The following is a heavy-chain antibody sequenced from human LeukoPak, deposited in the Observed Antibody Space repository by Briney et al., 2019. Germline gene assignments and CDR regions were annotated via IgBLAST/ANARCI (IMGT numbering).Heavy chain of an antibody. CDR2: IYSGGST. CDR3: ARDREYVGFDY. J-gene: IGHJ4*02. D-gene: IGHD3-16*01. CDR1: GFTVSSNY. Sequence: GGSLRLSCAASGFTVSSNYISWVRQAPGKGLEWVSVIYSGGSTYYADSVRGRFTISRDNSKNTLYLQMNSLRAEDTAVYYCARDREYVGFDYWGQGTLVTVSS. V-gene: IGHV3-53*01.